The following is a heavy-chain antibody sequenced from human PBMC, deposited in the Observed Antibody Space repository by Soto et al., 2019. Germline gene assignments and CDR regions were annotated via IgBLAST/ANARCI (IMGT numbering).Heavy chain of an antibody. CDR1: GLSVSSSD. D-gene: IGHD6-6*01. CDR2: IYSGGST. Sequence: GGSLRLSCAASGLSVSSSDMSWVRQASGKGQEWVSVIYSGGSTHDADSVKGRFTISRDNSKNTVHLQMNSLRVDDTAVYFCSTSSRNEYHFAMDAWGQGTTVTVSS. V-gene: IGHV3-53*01. CDR3: STSSRNEYHFAMDA. J-gene: IGHJ6*02.